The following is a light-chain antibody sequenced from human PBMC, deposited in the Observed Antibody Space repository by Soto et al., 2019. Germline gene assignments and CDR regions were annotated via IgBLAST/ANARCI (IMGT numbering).Light chain of an antibody. CDR2: KAS. Sequence: DIQMTQSPSILSASVGDRVTITCRAGQSVSSWLAWYQQKPGKAPKLLIYKASSLESGVPSRFSGSGSGTEFTLTISSLQPDDFATYYCQQYDSYPWTFGQGTKVEIK. CDR3: QQYDSYPWT. CDR1: QSVSSW. J-gene: IGKJ1*01. V-gene: IGKV1-5*03.